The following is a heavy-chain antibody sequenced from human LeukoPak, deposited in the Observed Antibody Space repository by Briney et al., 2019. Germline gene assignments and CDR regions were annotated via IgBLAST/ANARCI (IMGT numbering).Heavy chain of an antibody. Sequence: PGRSLRLSCAASGFTFDDYAMHWVRQAPGKGLEWVSGISWNSGSIGYADSVKGRFTISRDNAKNSLYLQMNSLRPEDTALYYCAKDLSSAITSALVLDVWGQGTTV. D-gene: IGHD3-22*01. CDR3: AKDLSSAITSALVLDV. CDR1: GFTFDDYA. V-gene: IGHV3-9*01. CDR2: ISWNSGSI. J-gene: IGHJ6*02.